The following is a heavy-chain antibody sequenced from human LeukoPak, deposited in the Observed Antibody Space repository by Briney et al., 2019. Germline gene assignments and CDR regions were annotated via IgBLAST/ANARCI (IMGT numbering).Heavy chain of an antibody. Sequence: SETLSLTRTVSGGSISSYYWSWIRQPPGRGLEWIGYIYYSGNTNYNPSLKSRVTISVDTSKSHLSLRLSSVTAADTAVYYCARGDGYNAFDIWGQGTMVTVSS. CDR3: ARGDGYNAFDI. J-gene: IGHJ3*02. D-gene: IGHD5-24*01. V-gene: IGHV4-59*01. CDR2: IYYSGNT. CDR1: GGSISSYY.